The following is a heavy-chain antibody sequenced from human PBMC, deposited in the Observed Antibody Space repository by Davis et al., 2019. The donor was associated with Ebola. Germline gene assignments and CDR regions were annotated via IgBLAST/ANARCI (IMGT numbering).Heavy chain of an antibody. Sequence: PGGSLRLSCAASGFPVSSNYMSWVRQAPGKGLAWVSVIYSGGSTYYADSVKGRFTISRHNSKNTLYLQMNSLRAEDTAVYYCARSWWIAAAGTAWFDPWGQGTLVTVSS. CDR2: IYSGGST. D-gene: IGHD6-13*01. CDR3: ARSWWIAAAGTAWFDP. CDR1: GFPVSSNY. J-gene: IGHJ5*02. V-gene: IGHV3-53*04.